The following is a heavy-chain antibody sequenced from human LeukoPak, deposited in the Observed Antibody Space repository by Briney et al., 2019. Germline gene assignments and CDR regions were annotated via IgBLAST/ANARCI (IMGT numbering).Heavy chain of an antibody. Sequence: ASVKVSCKASGYTFTGYYMHWVRQAPGQGLEWMGRINPNSGGTNYAPKYQGRVTMTRDTSISTAYMELSRLRPDDTAVYYCARGHYGGNPYYFDYWGQGTLVTVSS. CDR3: ARGHYGGNPYYFDY. D-gene: IGHD4/OR15-4a*01. CDR2: INPNSGGT. J-gene: IGHJ4*02. CDR1: GYTFTGYY. V-gene: IGHV1-2*06.